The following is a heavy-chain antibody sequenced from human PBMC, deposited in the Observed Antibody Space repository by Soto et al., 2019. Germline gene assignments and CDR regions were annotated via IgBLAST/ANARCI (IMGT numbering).Heavy chain of an antibody. V-gene: IGHV3-30*14. CDR1: GFTFGAYT. CDR3: ARDGYSGRSDGFDV. J-gene: IGHJ3*01. CDR2: ISYDGNSE. Sequence: QMQLVESGGGVVQPGRSLRLSCAASGFTFGAYTMHWVRQAPGKGLEWVAVISYDGNSERYTDTVKGPFTVSSDNSKITLYLQMMSLRDEATSVYYCARDGYSGRSDGFDVWGQGTMVTVSS. D-gene: IGHD1-26*01.